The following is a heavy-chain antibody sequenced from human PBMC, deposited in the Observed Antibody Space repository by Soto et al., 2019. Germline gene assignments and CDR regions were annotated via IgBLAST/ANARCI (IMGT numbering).Heavy chain of an antibody. J-gene: IGHJ4*02. CDR3: ARDEGCGGGSCYSIWRY. V-gene: IGHV3-7*01. CDR1: GFSFGSYW. D-gene: IGHD2-15*01. CDR2: IKEDGSEK. Sequence: EVQLVESGGGLVQPGGSLRHSCAASGFSFGSYWISWVRQAPGKGLEWVANIKEDGSEKYYVDSVKGRFTISRDNAKNSLYLQLNSLRAEDTAVYYCARDEGCGGGSCYSIWRYWGQGTLVTVSP.